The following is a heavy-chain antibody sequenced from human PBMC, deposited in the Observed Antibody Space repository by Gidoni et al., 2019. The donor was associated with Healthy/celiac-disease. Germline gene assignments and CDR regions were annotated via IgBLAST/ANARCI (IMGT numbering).Heavy chain of an antibody. CDR3: ARDFRGDDYGDYYFDY. CDR2: IIPIFGTA. J-gene: IGHJ4*02. CDR1: GGTVSSYA. D-gene: IGHD4-17*01. V-gene: IGHV1-69*01. Sequence: QVQLVQSGAEVKKPGSSVKVSCKASGGTVSSYAISWVRQAPGQGLEWMGGIIPIFGTANYAQKFQCRVTITADESTSTAYMELSSLRSEDTAVYYCARDFRGDDYGDYYFDYWGQGTLVTVSS.